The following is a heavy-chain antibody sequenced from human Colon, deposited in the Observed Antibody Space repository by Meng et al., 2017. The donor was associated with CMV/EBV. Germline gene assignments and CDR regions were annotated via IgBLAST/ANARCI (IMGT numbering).Heavy chain of an antibody. V-gene: IGHV3-53*01. CDR1: GFTFSSYG. J-gene: IGHJ6*02. CDR2: IYSGGTI. CDR3: ARNRRNCGSVSCYGYYGMDV. Sequence: GGSLRLSCAASGFTFSSYGMNWVRQAPGKGLEWVSIIYSGGTIKYADSVKGRFTISRDSSTNTLYLQIDSLRAEDTAVYFCARNRRNCGSVSCYGYYGMDVWGQGTTVTVSS. D-gene: IGHD2-2*01.